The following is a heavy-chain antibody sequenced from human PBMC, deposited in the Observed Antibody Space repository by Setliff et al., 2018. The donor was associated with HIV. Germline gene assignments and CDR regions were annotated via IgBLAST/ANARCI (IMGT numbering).Heavy chain of an antibody. Sequence: GASVKVSCKASGYTFSSYAINWVRQAPGQGLEWMGGIIPVYGTPKYAQKMQGRVTITTIESTSTAYMELTSLRSDDTAVHYCARIRGVIADASDIWGQGTMVTVSS. CDR2: IIPVYGTP. J-gene: IGHJ3*02. CDR1: GYTFSSYA. V-gene: IGHV1-69*05. CDR3: ARIRGVIADASDI. D-gene: IGHD3-10*01.